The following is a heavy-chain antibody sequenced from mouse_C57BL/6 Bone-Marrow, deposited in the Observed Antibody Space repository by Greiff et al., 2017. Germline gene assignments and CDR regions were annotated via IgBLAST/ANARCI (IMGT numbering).Heavy chain of an antibody. CDR2: IDPSDSYT. CDR3: ARGDYYGSPYAMDY. D-gene: IGHD1-1*01. Sequence: VKLQQPGAELVKPGASVKLSCKASGYTFTSYWMQWVKQRPGQGLEWIGEIDPSDSYTNYNQKFKGKATLTVDTSSSTAYMQLSSLTSEASAVYYCARGDYYGSPYAMDYWGQGTSVTVSS. CDR1: GYTFTSYW. J-gene: IGHJ4*01. V-gene: IGHV1-50*01.